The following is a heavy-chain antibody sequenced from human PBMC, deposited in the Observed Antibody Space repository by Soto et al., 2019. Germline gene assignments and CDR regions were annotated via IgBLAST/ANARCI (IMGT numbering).Heavy chain of an antibody. V-gene: IGHV4-31*03. Sequence: PSETLSLTCTVSGGSISSGTYHWTWIRQHPEKGLEWIGYIYYSGSTYYNPSLKSRVTISVDTSKNQFSLRLSSVTAADTAVYYCAREMNYYDTSGDSYFDYWGQGTLVTAPQ. CDR3: AREMNYYDTSGDSYFDY. J-gene: IGHJ4*02. CDR1: GGSISSGTYH. CDR2: IYYSGST. D-gene: IGHD3-22*01.